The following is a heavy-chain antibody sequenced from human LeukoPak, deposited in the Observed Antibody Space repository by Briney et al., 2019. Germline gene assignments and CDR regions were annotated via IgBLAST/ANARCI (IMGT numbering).Heavy chain of an antibody. CDR3: ARGEYYYDSSGYYQFYYFDY. CDR1: GFTVSSNY. Sequence: PGGSLRLSCAASGFTVSSNYMSWVRQAPGKGLGWVSVIYSGGRTYYADSVKGRFTISRDNSKNTLYLQMNSLRAEDTAVYYCARGEYYYDSSGYYQFYYFDYWGQGTLVTVSS. D-gene: IGHD3-22*01. J-gene: IGHJ4*02. V-gene: IGHV3-53*01. CDR2: IYSGGRT.